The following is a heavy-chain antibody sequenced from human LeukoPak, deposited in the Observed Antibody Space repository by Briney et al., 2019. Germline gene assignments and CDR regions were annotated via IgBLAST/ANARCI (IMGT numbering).Heavy chain of an antibody. D-gene: IGHD5-18*01. CDR1: GITFSNYA. Sequence: GGSLRLSCVASGITFSNYAVSWVRQAPEKGLDWVSVISGSAHKIRYADSVKGRFTISRDNSENIVYLQRNNLRVEDTAVYYCAGRPTGYSSGYIHWGQGRLVTVSS. CDR3: AGRPTGYSSGYIH. V-gene: IGHV3-23*01. CDR2: ISGSAHKI. J-gene: IGHJ4*02.